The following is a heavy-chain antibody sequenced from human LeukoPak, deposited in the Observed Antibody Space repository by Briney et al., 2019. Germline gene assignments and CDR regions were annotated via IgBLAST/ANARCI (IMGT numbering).Heavy chain of an antibody. Sequence: PGGSLRLSCAASGFTFRSYDMSWVRQAPGKGLEWVSTLSGSGGSTNYADSVKGRFTISRDNSKNTLYLQMSSLRAEDTAVYYCARIGVGRSGTYYSWYFDLWGRGTLVTVSS. CDR1: GFTFRSYD. J-gene: IGHJ2*01. D-gene: IGHD3-10*01. V-gene: IGHV3-23*01. CDR2: LSGSGGST. CDR3: ARIGVGRSGTYYSWYFDL.